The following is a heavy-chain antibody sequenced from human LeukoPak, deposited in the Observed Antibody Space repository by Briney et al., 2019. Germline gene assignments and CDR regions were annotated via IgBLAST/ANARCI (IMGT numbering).Heavy chain of an antibody. CDR3: ARFFDWSNDAFDM. D-gene: IGHD3-9*01. Sequence: SETLSLTCTVSGGSISSYYWSWIRQPPGKGLEWIGYIHYSGSTNYNASLKSRVTIAIDTSKNQFSLMLRSVTAADTAVYYCARFFDWSNDAFDMWGQGTTVTVSS. V-gene: IGHV4-59*01. CDR2: IHYSGST. J-gene: IGHJ3*02. CDR1: GGSISSYY.